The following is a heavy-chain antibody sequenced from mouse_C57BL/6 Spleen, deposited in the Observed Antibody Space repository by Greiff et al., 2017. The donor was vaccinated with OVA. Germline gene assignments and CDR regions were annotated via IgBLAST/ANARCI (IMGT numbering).Heavy chain of an antibody. Sequence: QVQLQQPGAELVMPGASVKLSCKASGYTFTSYWMHWVKQRPGQGLEWIGEIDPSDSYTNYNHKFKGKSTLTVDKSSSTAYMQLSIRTSEDSAVYYCARGAYYSNYVYFDYWGQGTTLTVSS. CDR1: GYTFTSYW. V-gene: IGHV1-69*01. CDR3: ARGAYYSNYVYFDY. J-gene: IGHJ2*01. D-gene: IGHD2-5*01. CDR2: IDPSDSYT.